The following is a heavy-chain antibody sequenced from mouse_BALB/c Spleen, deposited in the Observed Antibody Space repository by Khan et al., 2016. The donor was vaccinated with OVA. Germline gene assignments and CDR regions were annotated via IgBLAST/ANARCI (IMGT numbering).Heavy chain of an antibody. D-gene: IGHD3-3*01. CDR1: GYSITSDYA. V-gene: IGHV3-2*02. CDR3: RRSPPVGDLWFAY. Sequence: EVQLQESGPGLVKPSQSLSLTCTVTGYSITSDYAWNWIRQFPGNKLEWMGYISYSGSTSYNPSLKSRISITRDTSKNQFFLQLNSVTTEDTATDYCRRSPPVGDLWFAYWGQGTLVTVSA. CDR2: ISYSGST. J-gene: IGHJ3*01.